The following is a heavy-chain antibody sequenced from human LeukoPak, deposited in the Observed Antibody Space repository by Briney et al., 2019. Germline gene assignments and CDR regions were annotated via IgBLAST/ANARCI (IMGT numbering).Heavy chain of an antibody. CDR2: ISSSGSTT. CDR1: GFTFSSYE. V-gene: IGHV3-48*03. J-gene: IGHJ4*02. Sequence: PGGSLRLSCAASGFTFSSYEMNWVRQAPGKGLEWVSYISSSGSTTYYADSVKGRFTISGDNAMNSLYLQMNSLRAEDTGVYYCARDLGYCSGGSCCDWGQGTLVTVSS. D-gene: IGHD2-15*01. CDR3: ARDLGYCSGGSCCD.